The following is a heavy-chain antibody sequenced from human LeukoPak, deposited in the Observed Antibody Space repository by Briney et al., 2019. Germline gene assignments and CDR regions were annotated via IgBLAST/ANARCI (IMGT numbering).Heavy chain of an antibody. J-gene: IGHJ6*02. Sequence: GGSLRLSCTASGFTFSTYWMSWVRQAPGQGLEWVANIKEDGSQKYYVDSVKGRFTISGDNAKNSLYLQMNSLRAEDTAAYYCARDHPAIYGMDVWGQGTTVTVSS. CDR2: IKEDGSQK. CDR3: ARDHPAIYGMDV. V-gene: IGHV3-7*01. D-gene: IGHD2-2*01. CDR1: GFTFSTYW.